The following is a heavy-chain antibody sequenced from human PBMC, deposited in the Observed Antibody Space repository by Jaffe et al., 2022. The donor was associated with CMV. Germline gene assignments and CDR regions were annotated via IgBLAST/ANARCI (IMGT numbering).Heavy chain of an antibody. D-gene: IGHD3-22*01. V-gene: IGHV4-39*02. J-gene: IGHJ4*02. CDR3: ARLGPIYDTSGYYLMAADY. Sequence: QSQLQESGPGLVKPSETLSLTCSVSGGSISSSRYYWGWIRQPPGKGLEWVGSIFYTGSTYYNPSLESRVTISVDTSNNHFSLRLTSVTAADTAVYYCARLGPIYDTSGYYLMAADYWGQGTLVTVSS. CDR1: GGSISSSRYY. CDR2: IFYTGST.